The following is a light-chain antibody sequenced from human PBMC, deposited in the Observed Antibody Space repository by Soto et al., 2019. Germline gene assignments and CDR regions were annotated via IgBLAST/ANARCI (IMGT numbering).Light chain of an antibody. Sequence: EIVLTQSPGTLSLSPGERATLSCRASQSVDNNYLAWYQQKPGQAPRLLIYRAFNRATGFPDRFSGSGSGTDFTLTIGRLEPEDLAVYYCQQNARSPLTFGGGTKVEI. CDR2: RAF. J-gene: IGKJ4*01. V-gene: IGKV3-20*01. CDR1: QSVDNNY. CDR3: QQNARSPLT.